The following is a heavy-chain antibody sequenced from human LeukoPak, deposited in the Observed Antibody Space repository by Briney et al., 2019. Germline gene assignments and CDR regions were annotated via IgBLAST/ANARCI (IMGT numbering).Heavy chain of an antibody. Sequence: ASVKVSCKASGYTFTSYAMHWVRQAPGQRLEWMGWINAGNGNTKYSQKFQGRVTITRDTSASTAYMELSSLRSEDTAVYYCARGDRNNEPRSGGVIITGSRGDPFDYWGQGTLVTVSS. V-gene: IGHV1-3*01. CDR1: GYTFTSYA. CDR2: INAGNGNT. CDR3: ARGDRNNEPRSGGVIITGSRGDPFDY. J-gene: IGHJ4*02. D-gene: IGHD3-10*01.